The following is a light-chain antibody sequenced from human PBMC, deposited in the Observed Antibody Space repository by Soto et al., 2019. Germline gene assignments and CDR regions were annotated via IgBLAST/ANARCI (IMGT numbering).Light chain of an antibody. Sequence: QSVLTQPPSASGTPGQRVTISCSGSSSNIGRNTVNWYLQLPGTAPKLLIYSNNQRPSGVPDRFSGSKSGTSASLAISGLQSEDEADYYCAAWDDSLNEVFGGGTQLT. J-gene: IGLJ2*01. CDR2: SNN. CDR1: SSNIGRNT. V-gene: IGLV1-44*01. CDR3: AAWDDSLNEV.